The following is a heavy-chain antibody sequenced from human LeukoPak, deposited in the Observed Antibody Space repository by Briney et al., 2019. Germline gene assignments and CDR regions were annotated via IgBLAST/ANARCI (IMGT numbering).Heavy chain of an antibody. CDR3: ARDSSMMATLNY. D-gene: IGHD5-24*01. CDR2: ISYDGSNK. CDR1: GFTFSIYG. J-gene: IGHJ4*02. V-gene: IGHV3-30*19. Sequence: PGGSLRLSCTASGFTFSIYGMHWVRQAPGKGLEWVAVISYDGSNKYYADSVKGRFTISRDNSKNTLYLQTNSLRAEDTAVYYCARDSSMMATLNYWGQGTLVTVSS.